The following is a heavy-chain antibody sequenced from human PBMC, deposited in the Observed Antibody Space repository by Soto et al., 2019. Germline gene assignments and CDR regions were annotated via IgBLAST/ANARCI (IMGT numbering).Heavy chain of an antibody. D-gene: IGHD2-15*01. CDR2: TYYRSKWYN. Sequence: SHTLSLTCAISGDSVSSNSAAWNWIRQSPSRGLEWLGRTYYRSKWYNDYAVSVKSRITINPDTSKNQFSLQLNSVTPEDTAVYYCARDEYCSGGSCYSHYYYYGMDVWGQGTTVTSP. J-gene: IGHJ6*02. CDR3: ARDEYCSGGSCYSHYYYYGMDV. V-gene: IGHV6-1*01. CDR1: GDSVSSNSAA.